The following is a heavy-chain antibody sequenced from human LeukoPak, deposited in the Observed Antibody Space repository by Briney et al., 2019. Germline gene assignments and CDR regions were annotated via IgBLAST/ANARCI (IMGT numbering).Heavy chain of an antibody. V-gene: IGHV3-48*04. CDR1: GFTFSSYS. CDR2: ISYNSGT. J-gene: IGHJ4*02. D-gene: IGHD6-6*01. CDR3: ARGLSGYASSLGY. Sequence: GGSLRLSCAASGFTFSSYSMNWVRQAPGKGLEWLSYISYNSGTYYADSVKGRFTISRDNGKNLLYLQMNRLRAEDTAVYYCARGLSGYASSLGYWGQGTLVTVSA.